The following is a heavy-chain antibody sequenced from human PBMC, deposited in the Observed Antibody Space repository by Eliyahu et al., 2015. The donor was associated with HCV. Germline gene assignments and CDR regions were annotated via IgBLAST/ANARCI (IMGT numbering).Heavy chain of an antibody. CDR3: TTGAPGGFDYYLDV. Sequence: EVQLVESGGGLVKPGGSLRLSCXAXGFTFXTXWMGWVRXAPGKGREWIGRIKSKTDGGKTDYAAPVKGRFTISRDDSKSTLYLQMNSLKTEDTAVYYCTTGAPGGFDYYLDVWGQGTTVTVSS. J-gene: IGHJ6*03. V-gene: IGHV3-15*01. D-gene: IGHD3-10*01. CDR1: GFTFXTXW. CDR2: IKSKTDGGKT.